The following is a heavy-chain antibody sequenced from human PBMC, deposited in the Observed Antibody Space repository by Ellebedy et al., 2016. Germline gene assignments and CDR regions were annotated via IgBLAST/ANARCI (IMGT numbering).Heavy chain of an antibody. Sequence: GGSLRLSCAASGFTFSSYAMSWVRQAPGKGLEWVSGISGSGGSTYSADSVKGRFTISRDNSKSTLYLQVDSLRAEDTAVYYCARDPAKGTSGWYYWGQGTLVTVSS. CDR1: GFTFSSYA. J-gene: IGHJ4*02. CDR3: ARDPAKGTSGWYY. CDR2: ISGSGGST. D-gene: IGHD6-19*01. V-gene: IGHV3-23*01.